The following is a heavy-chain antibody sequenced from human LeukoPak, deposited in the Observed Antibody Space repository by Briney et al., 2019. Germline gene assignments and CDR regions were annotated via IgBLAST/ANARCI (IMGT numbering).Heavy chain of an antibody. CDR3: ARGRGVYDFWSGYYIYYFDY. CDR2: INHSGST. CDR1: GGSFSGYY. Sequence: SETLSLTCAVYGGSFSGYYWSWIRQPPGKGLEWIGEINHSGSTNYNPSLKSRVTISEDTSKNQFSLKLSSVTAADTAVYYCARGRGVYDFWSGYYIYYFDYWGQGTLVTVSS. V-gene: IGHV4-34*01. D-gene: IGHD3-3*01. J-gene: IGHJ4*02.